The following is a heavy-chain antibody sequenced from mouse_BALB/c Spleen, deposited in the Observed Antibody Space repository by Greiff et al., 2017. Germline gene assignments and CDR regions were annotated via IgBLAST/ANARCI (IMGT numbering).Heavy chain of an antibody. CDR2: ISSGGSYT. CDR3: ARAASYYRYCDY. V-gene: IGHV5-9-4*01. D-gene: IGHD2-12*01. J-gene: IGHJ2*01. CDR1: GFTFSSYA. Sequence: EVKLQESGGGLVKPGGSLKLSCAASGFTFSSYAMSWVRQSPEKRLEWVAEISSGGSYTYYPDTVTGRFTISRDNAKNTLYLEMSSLRSEDTAMYYCARAASYYRYCDYWGQGTTLTVSS.